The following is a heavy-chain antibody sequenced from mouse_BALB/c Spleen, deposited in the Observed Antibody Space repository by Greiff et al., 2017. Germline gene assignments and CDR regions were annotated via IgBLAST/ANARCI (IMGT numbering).Heavy chain of an antibody. CDR2: IWAGGST. CDR3: ARDQYGIAMDY. CDR1: GFSLTSYG. J-gene: IGHJ4*01. V-gene: IGHV2-9*02. D-gene: IGHD2-10*02. Sequence: VKLMESGPGLVAPSQSLSITCTVSGFSLTSYGVHWVRQPPGKGLEWLGVIWAGGSTNYNSALMSRLSISKDNSKSQVFLKMNSLQTDDTAMYYCARDQYGIAMDYWGQGTSVTVSS.